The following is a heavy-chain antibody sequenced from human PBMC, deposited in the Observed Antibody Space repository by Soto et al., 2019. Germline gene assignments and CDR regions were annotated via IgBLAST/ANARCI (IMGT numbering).Heavy chain of an antibody. V-gene: IGHV3-23*01. CDR1: GFTFSSHA. CDR2: ITGGGDTT. Sequence: PGGSLRLSCAASGFTFSSHAMSWVRQAPGKGLEWVSAITGGGDTTYYADSVKGRFTISRDNSKNILYLHMNSLRAEDTAVYYCAKNRDTGVAGTSCWFDPWGQGTLVTVSS. CDR3: AKNRDTGVAGTSCWFDP. D-gene: IGHD6-19*01. J-gene: IGHJ5*02.